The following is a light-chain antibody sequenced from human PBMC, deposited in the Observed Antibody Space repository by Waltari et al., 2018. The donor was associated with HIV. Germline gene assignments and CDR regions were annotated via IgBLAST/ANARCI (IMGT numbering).Light chain of an antibody. CDR2: RND. Sequence: QSVLTQPPSASGTPGQRVTISCSGSSSHLGNNYVYWYHHVPGTAPKLLIHRNDQRPSGVPDRFSGSKSGTSAALAISGLRSDDEGDYYCATWDGSLSGRVFGGGTKLTVL. V-gene: IGLV1-47*01. CDR3: ATWDGSLSGRV. CDR1: SSHLGNNY. J-gene: IGLJ3*02.